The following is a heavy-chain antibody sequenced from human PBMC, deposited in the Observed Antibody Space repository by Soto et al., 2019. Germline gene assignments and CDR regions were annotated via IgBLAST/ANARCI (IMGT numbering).Heavy chain of an antibody. CDR1: GFTFSSYA. Sequence: PGGSLRLSCAASGFTFSSYAMSWVRQAPGKGLEWVSAISGSGGSTYYADSVKGRFTISRDNSKNTLYLQMNSLRAEDTAVYYCAKDNTHSSGWYLFDYWGQGTLVTVSS. CDR3: AKDNTHSSGWYLFDY. V-gene: IGHV3-23*01. CDR2: ISGSGGST. J-gene: IGHJ4*02. D-gene: IGHD6-19*01.